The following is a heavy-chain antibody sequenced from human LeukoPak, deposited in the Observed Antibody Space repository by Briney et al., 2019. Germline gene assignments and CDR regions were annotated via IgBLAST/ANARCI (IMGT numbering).Heavy chain of an antibody. D-gene: IGHD3-22*01. V-gene: IGHV3-74*01. J-gene: IGHJ1*01. CDR1: GFTFSRYW. CDR3: ARAPSEVGGYYPEYFRH. Sequence: PGGSLRLSCEAPGFTFSRYWMHWVRQAPGKGLVWVSRIKSDGKTNYADSVKGRFTISRDNAKNTVSLQMDSLRAEDTGVYYCARAPSEVGGYYPEYFRHWGQGTLVIVFS. CDR2: IKSDGKT.